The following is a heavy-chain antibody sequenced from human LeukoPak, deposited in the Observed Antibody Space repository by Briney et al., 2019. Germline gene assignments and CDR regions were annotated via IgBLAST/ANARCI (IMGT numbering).Heavy chain of an antibody. CDR1: GGSISSGDYY. CDR2: IYYSGST. V-gene: IGHV4-30-4*08. Sequence: PSETLSLTCTVSGGSISSGDYYWSCIRQPPGRGWEGIGYIYYSGSTYYNPSLKSRVTISVDTSKNQFSLKLSSETAADTAVYYCARHDSPRPRFDYWGQGTLVTVSS. CDR3: ARHDSPRPRFDY. J-gene: IGHJ4*02. D-gene: IGHD1-1*01.